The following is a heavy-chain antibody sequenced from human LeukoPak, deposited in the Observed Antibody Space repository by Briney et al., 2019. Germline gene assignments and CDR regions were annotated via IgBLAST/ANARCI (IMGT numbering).Heavy chain of an antibody. Sequence: SETLSLTCTVSGGSLSSYYWSWLRQPPGKGLEWIGYIYYSGSTNYNPSLKSRVTISVDTSKNQFSLKLSSVTAADPAVYYCARDMVGPTPGDAFDIWGEGTMVSVSS. J-gene: IGHJ3*02. D-gene: IGHD1-26*01. CDR3: ARDMVGPTPGDAFDI. V-gene: IGHV4-59*01. CDR2: IYYSGST. CDR1: GGSLSSYY.